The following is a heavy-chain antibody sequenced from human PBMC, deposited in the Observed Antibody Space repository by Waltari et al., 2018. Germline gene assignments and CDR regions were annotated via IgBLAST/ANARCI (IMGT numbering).Heavy chain of an antibody. CDR1: GYTFTSYA. CDR3: ARVRDGYLPYYFDY. CDR2: VNASNGNT. Sequence: QVQLVQSGAEVKKPGASVKVSCKASGYTFTSYAMHWVRQAPGQRREWRGWVNASNGNTKYSQKFQGRVTITRDTAASTAYMELSSLRSEDTAVYYCARVRDGYLPYYFDYWGQGTLVTVSS. V-gene: IGHV1-3*01. D-gene: IGHD5-12*01. J-gene: IGHJ4*02.